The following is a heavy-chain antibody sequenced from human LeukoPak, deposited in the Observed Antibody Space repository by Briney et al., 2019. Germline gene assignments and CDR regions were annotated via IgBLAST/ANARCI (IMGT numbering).Heavy chain of an antibody. Sequence: ASVKASCKTSGYTFSDYYIHWIRQAPGQGLEWVGWINPNSGDTDYAQKFQGRVTVTRDTSISTAYMELGRLRSDDTAVYYCARSPAGTGGSGWKLPFDYWGQGTLVTVSS. V-gene: IGHV1-2*02. J-gene: IGHJ4*02. CDR1: GYTFSDYY. CDR3: ARSPAGTGGSGWKLPFDY. CDR2: INPNSGDT. D-gene: IGHD6-19*01.